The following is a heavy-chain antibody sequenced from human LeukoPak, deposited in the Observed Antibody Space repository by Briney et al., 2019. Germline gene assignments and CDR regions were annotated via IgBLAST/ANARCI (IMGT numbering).Heavy chain of an antibody. CDR2: INPNSGVT. CDR3: AKDRYGDYEAPFHYYMDA. J-gene: IGHJ6*03. V-gene: IGHV1-2*02. Sequence: GASVKVSCKASGYTFSGFYIHWVRQAPGQGLEWMGWINPNSGVTNYAQKLQGRVTITRDTSIDTAYTQLSRLRSDDTAVYYCAKDRYGDYEAPFHYYMDAWGRGTTVTVSS. CDR1: GYTFSGFY. D-gene: IGHD5-12*01.